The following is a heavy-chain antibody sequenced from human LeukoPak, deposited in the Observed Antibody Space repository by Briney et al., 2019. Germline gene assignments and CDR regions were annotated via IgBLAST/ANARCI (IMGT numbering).Heavy chain of an antibody. CDR2: ISSSRSTI. Sequence: GGSLRLSCAASGFTFSSYSMNWVRQAPGKGLEWVSYISSSRSTIYYADSVKGRFTISRDNAKNSLYLQMNSLRAEDTAVYYCARDNPNYYDILTGYYSGDDYWGQGTLVTVSS. CDR3: ARDNPNYYDILTGYYSGDDY. D-gene: IGHD3-9*01. V-gene: IGHV3-48*01. J-gene: IGHJ4*02. CDR1: GFTFSSYS.